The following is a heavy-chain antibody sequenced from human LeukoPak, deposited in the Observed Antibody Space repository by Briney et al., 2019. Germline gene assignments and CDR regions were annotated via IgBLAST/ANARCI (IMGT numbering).Heavy chain of an antibody. CDR3: ARDFGGTTPFGIYFDY. D-gene: IGHD1-1*01. Sequence: ASVKVSCKASGYTVTGYYMHWVRQAPGQGLEWMGWINPNSGGTNYAQKFQGRVTMTRDTSISTAYMELSRLRSDDTAVYYCARDFGGTTPFGIYFDYWGQGTLVTVSS. CDR2: INPNSGGT. J-gene: IGHJ4*02. V-gene: IGHV1-2*02. CDR1: GYTVTGYY.